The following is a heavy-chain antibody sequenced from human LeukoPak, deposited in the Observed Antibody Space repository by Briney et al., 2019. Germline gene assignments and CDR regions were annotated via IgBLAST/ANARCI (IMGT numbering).Heavy chain of an antibody. D-gene: IGHD3-10*02. Sequence: SETLSLTCAVYGGSFSGYYWIWIRQPPGKGLEWIGEINHSGSTIYNPSLQSRVTISVDTPKNQFSLKLSSVTAADTAVYYCAKGGRRHVNYWGQGTLVTVSS. J-gene: IGHJ4*02. CDR1: GGSFSGYY. CDR3: AKGGRRHVNY. CDR2: INHSGST. V-gene: IGHV4-34*01.